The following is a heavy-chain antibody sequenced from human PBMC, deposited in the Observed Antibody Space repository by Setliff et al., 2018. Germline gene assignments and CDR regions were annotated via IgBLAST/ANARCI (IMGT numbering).Heavy chain of an antibody. J-gene: IGHJ3*01. CDR1: GGSFSSSGYF. CDR3: AAWWGYNGGFVSFGSGAFDF. D-gene: IGHD2-21*01. CDR2: FYYSGSI. V-gene: IGHV4-39*02. Sequence: SETLSLTCTVSGGSFSSSGYFWGWIRQPPGKGLEWIGSFYYSGSIYYNPSLKSRVTISVDTSKNHFSLKLSSVTAADTSVYYCAAWWGYNGGFVSFGSGAFDFWGQGTMVTVSS.